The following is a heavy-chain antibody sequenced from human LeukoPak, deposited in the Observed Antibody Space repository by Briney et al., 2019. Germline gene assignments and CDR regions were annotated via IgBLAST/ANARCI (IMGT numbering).Heavy chain of an antibody. CDR1: GYTFTSYG. J-gene: IGHJ4*02. D-gene: IGHD5-18*01. Sequence: ASVKVSCKASGYTFTSYGISWVRQAPGQGLEWMGWISAYNGNTNYAQKLQGRVTMTTDTSTSTAYMELRSLRSEDTAVYYCARDREGYSYGYFHDYWGQGTLVTVSS. V-gene: IGHV1-18*01. CDR2: ISAYNGNT. CDR3: ARDREGYSYGYFHDY.